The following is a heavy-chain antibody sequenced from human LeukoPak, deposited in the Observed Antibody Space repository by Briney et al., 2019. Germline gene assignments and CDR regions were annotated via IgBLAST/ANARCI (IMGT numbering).Heavy chain of an antibody. D-gene: IGHD2-2*02. Sequence: PGGSLRLSCAASGFTFSTYGMNWVRQAPGKGLEWVSYISSSGSTIYYADSVKGRFTISRDNAKNSLYVQMNSLRAEDTAVYYCARGVPGYCSGTSCYKDYYYMDVWGKGTTVTVSS. CDR1: GFTFSTYG. V-gene: IGHV3-48*04. CDR2: ISSSGSTI. CDR3: ARGVPGYCSGTSCYKDYYYMDV. J-gene: IGHJ6*03.